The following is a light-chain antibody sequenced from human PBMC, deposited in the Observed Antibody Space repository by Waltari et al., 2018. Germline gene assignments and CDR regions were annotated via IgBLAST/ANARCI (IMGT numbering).Light chain of an antibody. V-gene: IGKV1-39*01. CDR3: QQSYSTPHT. Sequence: DIQMTQSPSSLSAFVGDRISITCRASQSISRFLNWYQQKPGNAPKLLIFAASSLQSGVPSRFSGSGSGTDFTLTVYSLQPEDFATYYCQQSYSTPHTFGQGTKLEIK. CDR1: QSISRF. CDR2: AAS. J-gene: IGKJ2*01.